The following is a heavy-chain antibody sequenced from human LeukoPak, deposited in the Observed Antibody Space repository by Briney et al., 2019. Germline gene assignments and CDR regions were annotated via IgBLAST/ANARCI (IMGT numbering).Heavy chain of an antibody. D-gene: IGHD1-26*01. CDR2: IRSKAYGGTT. V-gene: IGHV3-49*03. CDR3: TLGVGATAFDY. Sequence: GGSLRLSCTASGFTFGDYAMSWFRQAPGKGLEWVGFIRSKAYGGTTEYAASVKGRFTISRDDSKSIAYLQMNSLKTEDTAVYYCTLGVGATAFDYWGQGTLVTVSS. J-gene: IGHJ4*02. CDR1: GFTFGDYA.